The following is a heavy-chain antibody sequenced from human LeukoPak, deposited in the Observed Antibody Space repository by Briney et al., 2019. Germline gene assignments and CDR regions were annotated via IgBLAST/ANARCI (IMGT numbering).Heavy chain of an antibody. CDR2: IKQDGSEK. CDR3: ARERRGLDY. V-gene: IGHV3-7*01. CDR1: GLTFSSYW. Sequence: PGGSLRLSCAASGLTFSSYWMSWVRQAPGKGLEWVANIKQDGSEKYYVDSVKGRFTISRDNSKNTLYLQTNSLRAEDTAVYYCARERRGLDYWGQGTLVTVSS. J-gene: IGHJ4*02.